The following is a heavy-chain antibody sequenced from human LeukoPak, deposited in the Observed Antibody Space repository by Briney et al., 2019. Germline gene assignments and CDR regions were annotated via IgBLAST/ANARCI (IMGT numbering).Heavy chain of an antibody. CDR3: AKDIESGACQH. J-gene: IGHJ1*01. CDR2: ISYDGSNK. V-gene: IGHV3-30*18. CDR1: GFTFSSYG. Sequence: GGSLRLSCAASGFTFSSYGMHWVRQAPGKGLEWVVVISYDGSNKYYADSVKGRFTISRDNSKNTLYLQMNSLRAEDTAVYYCAKDIESGACQHWGQGTLVTVSS. D-gene: IGHD2-21*01.